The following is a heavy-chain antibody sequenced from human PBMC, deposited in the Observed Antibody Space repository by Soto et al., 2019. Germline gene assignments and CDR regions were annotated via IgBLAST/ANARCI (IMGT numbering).Heavy chain of an antibody. Sequence: SETLSLTCAVYGGSFSGYYWSWIRQPPGKGLEWIGEINHSGSTNYNPSLKSRVTISVDTSKNQFSLKLSSVTAADTAVYYCARAPRYSSGWYEVAAFDYWGQGTLVTVSS. D-gene: IGHD6-19*01. CDR2: INHSGST. CDR3: ARAPRYSSGWYEVAAFDY. J-gene: IGHJ4*02. V-gene: IGHV4-34*01. CDR1: GGSFSGYY.